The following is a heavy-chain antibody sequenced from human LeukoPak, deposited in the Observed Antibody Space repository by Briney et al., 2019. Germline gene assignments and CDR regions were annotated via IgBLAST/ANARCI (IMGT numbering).Heavy chain of an antibody. CDR1: GFTFSSYA. V-gene: IGHV3-30-3*01. D-gene: IGHD6-19*01. CDR3: ARARAYIAVAGNAFDY. CDR2: ISYDGSNK. Sequence: GGSLRLSCAASGFTFSSYAMHWVRQAPGKGLEWVAVISYDGSNKYYADSVKGRFTISRDNSKNTLYLQMNSLRAEDTAVYYCARARAYIAVAGNAFDYWGQGTLVTVSS. J-gene: IGHJ4*02.